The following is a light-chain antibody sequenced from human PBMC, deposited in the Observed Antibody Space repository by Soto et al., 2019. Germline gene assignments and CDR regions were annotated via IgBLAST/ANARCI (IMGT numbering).Light chain of an antibody. CDR3: CSYAGSYTHV. Sequence: QSVLTQSRSVSGSPGQSVTISCTGTSSDVGGYNFVSWFQQYPGKAPKLIIYDVTKRPSGVPDRFSGSKSDNTASLTISGLQTDDEAAYYCCSYAGSYTHVFGTGTKVTVL. CDR1: SSDVGGYNF. J-gene: IGLJ1*01. CDR2: DVT. V-gene: IGLV2-11*01.